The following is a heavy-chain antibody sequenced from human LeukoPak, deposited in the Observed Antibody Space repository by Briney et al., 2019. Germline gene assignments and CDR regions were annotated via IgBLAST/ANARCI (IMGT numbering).Heavy chain of an antibody. CDR3: AKNRGGTYKYYMDV. J-gene: IGHJ6*03. CDR2: VSGSGGAT. CDR1: GFTFNNYA. Sequence: GGSLRLSCAASGFTFNNYAMSWVRQAPGMGLEWLSYVSGSGGATYYAASVKGRFTISRDNSKNTVYLQMSSLRAEDTAVYYCAKNRGGTYKYYMDVWGNGTTVTVSS. D-gene: IGHD1-1*01. V-gene: IGHV3-23*01.